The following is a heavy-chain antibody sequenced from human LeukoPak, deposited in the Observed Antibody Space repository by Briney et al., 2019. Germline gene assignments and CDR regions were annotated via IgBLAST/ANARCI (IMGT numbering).Heavy chain of an antibody. CDR3: ARENHDTRGLYQYDAFHI. CDR1: GSTFSNYV. CDR2: ISGSGGST. Sequence: TGGSLRLSCAASGSTFSNYVMNWVRQAPGKGLGWVSTISGSGGSTYYADSVKGRFTISRDNSKNTLYLHLNSLRAEDTAVYYCARENHDTRGLYQYDAFHIWGQGTMVTVSA. V-gene: IGHV3-23*01. D-gene: IGHD3-22*01. J-gene: IGHJ3*02.